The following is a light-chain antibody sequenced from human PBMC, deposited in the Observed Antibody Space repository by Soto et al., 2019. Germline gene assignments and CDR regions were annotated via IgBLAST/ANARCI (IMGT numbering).Light chain of an antibody. V-gene: IGKV3-20*01. J-gene: IGKJ5*01. CDR3: QQYGSSLLT. CDR1: QSVSSSY. Sequence: EIVLTQSPGTLSLSPGERATLSCRASQSVSSSYLAWYQQKPGQAPRLLIYGASSRATGIPDRFSGSGSGTDSTLTISRLEPEDFAVYYCQQYGSSLLTFGQGTRLEIK. CDR2: GAS.